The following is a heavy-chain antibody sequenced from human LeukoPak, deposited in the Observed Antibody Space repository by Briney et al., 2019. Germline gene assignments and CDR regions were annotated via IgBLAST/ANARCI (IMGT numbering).Heavy chain of an antibody. V-gene: IGHV5-51*01. CDR1: GYSFTSYW. J-gene: IGHJ6*02. CDR2: IYPGDSDT. Sequence: GESLKISCKGSGYSFTSYWIGWVRQMPGKGLEWMGIIYPGDSDTRYSPSFQGQVTISADKSISTAYLQWSSLKASDTAMYYCARHMSSASGLDSYYGMDVWGQGTTVTVSS. D-gene: IGHD3-10*01. CDR3: ARHMSSASGLDSYYGMDV.